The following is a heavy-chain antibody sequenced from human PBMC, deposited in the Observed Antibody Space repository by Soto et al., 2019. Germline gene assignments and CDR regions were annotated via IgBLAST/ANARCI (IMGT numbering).Heavy chain of an antibody. CDR3: ALKRLGFCSRSACFSGYFDS. CDR1: GYSFVAYW. J-gene: IGHJ4*03. CDR2: INADDSET. D-gene: IGHD6-13*01. Sequence: GASLKISCKTSGYSFVAYWIGWVRQVPGQGLEWIGIINADDSETRYSPSFEGQATMSVDKSITTAYLQLKSLKASDSAIYYCALKRLGFCSRSACFSGYFDSWGQGTLVTVSS. V-gene: IGHV5-51*01.